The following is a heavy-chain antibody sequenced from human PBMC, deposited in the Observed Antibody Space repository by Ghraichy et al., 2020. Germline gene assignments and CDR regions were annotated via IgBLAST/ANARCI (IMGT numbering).Heavy chain of an antibody. V-gene: IGHV3-23*01. CDR3: AKFSNVWGWYVED. J-gene: IGHJ4*02. Sequence: GESLNISCSASRFTFSSYPMAWVRQAPGKGLEWVSSISDSGVGTYYADSVRGRFTISRDNSKNTLFLQMNSLRAVDTAVYYCAKFSNVWGWYVEDWGQGTLLTVSS. CDR2: ISDSGVGT. CDR1: RFTFSSYP. D-gene: IGHD3-16*01.